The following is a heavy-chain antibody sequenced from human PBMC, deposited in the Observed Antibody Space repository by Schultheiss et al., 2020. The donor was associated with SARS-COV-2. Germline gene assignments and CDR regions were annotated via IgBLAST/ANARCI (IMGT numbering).Heavy chain of an antibody. Sequence: GGSLRLSCAASGFTFSSYAMSWVRQAPGKGLEWVSAISGSGGSTYYADSVKGRFTISRDNSKNTLYLQMNSLRAEDTAVYYCTTDRTLYYYDSSIDAFDIWGQGTMVTVSS. CDR3: TTDRTLYYYDSSIDAFDI. CDR2: ISGSGGST. V-gene: IGHV3-23*01. CDR1: GFTFSSYA. J-gene: IGHJ3*02. D-gene: IGHD3-22*01.